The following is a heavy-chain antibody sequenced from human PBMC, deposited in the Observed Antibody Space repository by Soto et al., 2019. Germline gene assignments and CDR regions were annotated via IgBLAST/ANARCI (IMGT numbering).Heavy chain of an antibody. CDR2: IYYSGST. D-gene: IGHD2-2*01. Sequence: SETLSLTCTVSGGSISSYYWSWIRQPPGKGLEWIGYIYYSGSTNYNPSLKSRVTISVDTSKNQFSLKLSSVTAADTAVYYCARHSYCSSTSCYFGDAFDIWGQGTMVTVSS. V-gene: IGHV4-59*08. CDR3: ARHSYCSSTSCYFGDAFDI. J-gene: IGHJ3*02. CDR1: GGSISSYY.